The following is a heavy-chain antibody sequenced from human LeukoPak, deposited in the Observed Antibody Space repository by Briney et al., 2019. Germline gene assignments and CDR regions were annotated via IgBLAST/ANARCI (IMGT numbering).Heavy chain of an antibody. J-gene: IGHJ5*02. CDR2: ISAYNGNT. Sequence: ASVKVSCKASGYTFTSYGISWVRQAAGQGLKWMGWISAYNGNTNQAQKFQGRVTMTTDTSTSTAYMELRSLRSDDTAVYYCARDGTRAYNWFDPWGQGTLVTVSS. CDR3: ARDGTRAYNWFDP. D-gene: IGHD1-26*01. CDR1: GYTFTSYG. V-gene: IGHV1-18*01.